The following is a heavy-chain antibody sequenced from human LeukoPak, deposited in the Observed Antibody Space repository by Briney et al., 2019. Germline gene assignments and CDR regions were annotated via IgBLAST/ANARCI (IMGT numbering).Heavy chain of an antibody. D-gene: IGHD3-3*01. CDR1: GYTLTELS. J-gene: IGHJ4*02. V-gene: IGHV1-24*01. Sequence: ASVKVSCKVSGYTLTELSMHWVRQAPGKGLEWMGGFDPEDGETIYAQKFQGRVTMTEDTSTDTAYMELSSLRSEDTAVYYCATSLRFLEWLFHWGQGTLVTVSS. CDR3: ATSLRFLEWLFH. CDR2: FDPEDGET.